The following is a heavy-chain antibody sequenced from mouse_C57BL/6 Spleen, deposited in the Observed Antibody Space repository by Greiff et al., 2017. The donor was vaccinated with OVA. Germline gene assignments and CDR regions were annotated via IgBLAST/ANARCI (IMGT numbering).Heavy chain of an antibody. Sequence: EVKLQESGPGLVKPSQSLSLTCSVTGYSITSGYYWNWIRQFPGNKLEWMGYISYDGSNNYNPSLKNRISITRDTSKIQFFLKLNSVTTEDTATDYCATLSFDYWGQGTTLTVSS. CDR1: GYSITSGYY. J-gene: IGHJ2*01. V-gene: IGHV3-6*01. CDR2: ISYDGSN. CDR3: ATLSFDY.